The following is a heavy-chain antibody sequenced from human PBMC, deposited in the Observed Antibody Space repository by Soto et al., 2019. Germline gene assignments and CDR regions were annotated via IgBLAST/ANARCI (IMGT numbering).Heavy chain of an antibody. Sequence: HPGGSLRLSCAASGFTFSSYAMSWVRQAPGKGLEWVSAISGSGGSTYYADSVKGRFTISRDNSKNTLYLQMNSLRAEDTAVYYCAKIGEDYYDSSGPLDYWGQGTLVTVSS. CDR1: GFTFSSYA. CDR2: ISGSGGST. J-gene: IGHJ4*02. CDR3: AKIGEDYYDSSGPLDY. D-gene: IGHD3-22*01. V-gene: IGHV3-23*01.